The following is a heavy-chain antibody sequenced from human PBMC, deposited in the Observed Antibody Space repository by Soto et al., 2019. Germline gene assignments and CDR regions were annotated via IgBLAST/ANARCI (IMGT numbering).Heavy chain of an antibody. CDR1: GFSLSTAGMC. CDR3: ARIAAPHYGLDV. CDR2: IDWDDGK. Sequence: SGPTLVNPTQTLTLTCSFSGFSLSTAGMCVSWIRQPPGKALEWLALIDWDDGKSYSTSLKTRLSISKDTPKNQVVLTVTNMDPVDTATYYCARIAAPHYGLDVWGQGTTVTVSS. J-gene: IGHJ6*02. V-gene: IGHV2-70*01. D-gene: IGHD6-13*01.